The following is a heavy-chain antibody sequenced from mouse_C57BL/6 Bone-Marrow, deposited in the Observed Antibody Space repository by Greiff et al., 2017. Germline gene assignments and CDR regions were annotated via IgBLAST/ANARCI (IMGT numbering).Heavy chain of an antibody. CDR2: IYPRSGNT. J-gene: IGHJ2*01. Sequence: QVQLQQSGAELARPGASVKLSCKASGYTFTSYGISWVKQRTGQGLEWIGEIYPRSGNTYYNEKLKGKATLTADKSSSPAYMELRSLTSEDSAVYFCASCFQDYFDYWGQGTTLTVSS. V-gene: IGHV1-81*01. CDR3: ASCFQDYFDY. CDR1: GYTFTSYG.